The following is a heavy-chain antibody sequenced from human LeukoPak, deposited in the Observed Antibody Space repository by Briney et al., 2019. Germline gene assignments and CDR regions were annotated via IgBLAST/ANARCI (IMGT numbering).Heavy chain of an antibody. V-gene: IGHV4-59*01. J-gene: IGHJ4*02. CDR1: GGSISSYY. CDR2: IYYSGST. CDR3: ARGSSTGSDY. D-gene: IGHD6-6*01. Sequence: SETLSLTCTVSGGSISSYYWSWIRQPPGKGLEWIGYIYYSGSTNYNPSLKSRVTISVDTSKNQFSLKLSSVTAADTAVYYCARGSSTGSDYWGQGTLVTVSS.